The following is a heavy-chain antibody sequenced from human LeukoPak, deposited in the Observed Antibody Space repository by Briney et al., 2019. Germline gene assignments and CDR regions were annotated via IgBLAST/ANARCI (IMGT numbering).Heavy chain of an antibody. J-gene: IGHJ4*02. Sequence: GASVKVSCKASGGTFSSYAISWVRQAPGQGLEWMGRIIPILGIANYAQKFQGRVTITADKSTSTAYMELSSLRSEDTAVYYCARYIVATDYFDYWGQGTLVTVSS. D-gene: IGHD5-12*01. CDR1: GGTFSSYA. V-gene: IGHV1-69*04. CDR3: ARYIVATDYFDY. CDR2: IIPILGIA.